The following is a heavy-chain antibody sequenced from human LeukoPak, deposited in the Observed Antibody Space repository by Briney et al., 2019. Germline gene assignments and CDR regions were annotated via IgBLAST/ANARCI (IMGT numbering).Heavy chain of an antibody. J-gene: IGHJ4*02. D-gene: IGHD3-22*01. CDR3: SKESNYDSSGYFN. CDR1: GYVSRSYG. Sequence: GGSPRLSPAPSGYVSRSYGIHSGCHAPDKGLERVSFMRFDGTTQYYADSVKGRFTISRDNSKFTVHLLMTSLRPEDTAVYYCSKESNYDSSGYFNWGQGTLVTVSS. CDR2: MRFDGTTQ. V-gene: IGHV3-30*02.